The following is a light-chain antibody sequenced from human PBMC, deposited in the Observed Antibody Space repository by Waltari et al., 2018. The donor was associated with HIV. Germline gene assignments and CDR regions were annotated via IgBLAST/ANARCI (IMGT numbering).Light chain of an antibody. CDR2: DVS. V-gene: IGLV2-14*01. Sequence: QSALTQPASVSGSPGQSLTISCTGTSSDVGGYDYVSWYQQHPGKAPQLMISDVSNRPSGVSSPFSGSKSGTTASLTISGLQAEDEADYYCSSYTKGTSRRVVGTGTTVTVL. CDR1: SSDVGGYDY. CDR3: SSYTKGTSRRV. J-gene: IGLJ1*01.